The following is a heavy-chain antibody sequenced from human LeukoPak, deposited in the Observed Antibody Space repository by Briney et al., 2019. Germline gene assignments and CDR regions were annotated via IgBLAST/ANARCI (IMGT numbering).Heavy chain of an antibody. CDR1: GYIFTTYH. Sequence: GASVKVSCKASGYIFTTYHMHWVRQAPGQGLEWMGIINPSGGSATYAQKFQGRVTVTRDTSTNTVYMELSSLRSEDTAVYYCAREPHGDYTVNWFDPWGQGTLVTVSS. V-gene: IGHV1-46*01. J-gene: IGHJ5*02. D-gene: IGHD4-17*01. CDR3: AREPHGDYTVNWFDP. CDR2: INPSGGSA.